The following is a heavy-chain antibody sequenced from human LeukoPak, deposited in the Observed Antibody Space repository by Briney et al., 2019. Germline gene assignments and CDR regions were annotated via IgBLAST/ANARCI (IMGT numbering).Heavy chain of an antibody. Sequence: SDTLSLICAFYRGSNTGYYWSCIRHTPGRGLEWVGENHYTGATSYNPSLKSRATISTDTSKNQFSLRLSSVTAADTAVYYCARGNILTGYCFDFWGQGALVTVSS. D-gene: IGHD3-9*01. CDR3: ARGNILTGYCFDF. J-gene: IGHJ4*02. CDR1: RGSNTGYY. V-gene: IGHV4-34*01. CDR2: NHYTGAT.